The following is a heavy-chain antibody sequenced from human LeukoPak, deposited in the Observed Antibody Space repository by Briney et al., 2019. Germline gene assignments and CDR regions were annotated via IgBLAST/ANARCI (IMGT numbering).Heavy chain of an antibody. D-gene: IGHD5-12*01. CDR3: ARHWRGYADNWFDP. J-gene: IGHJ5*02. V-gene: IGHV4-39*01. CDR1: GGSISSSSYY. CDR2: NYYSGST. Sequence: PSETLSLTCTVSGGSISSSSYYPGCFPQPPGKGLEWIGSNYYSGSTNYNPSLKSRVTISVDKSKNQFSLKMSSVTAADTAVYYCARHWRGYADNWFDPWGQGTLVTVSS.